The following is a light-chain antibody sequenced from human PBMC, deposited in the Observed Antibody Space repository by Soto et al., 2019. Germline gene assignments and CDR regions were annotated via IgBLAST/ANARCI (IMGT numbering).Light chain of an antibody. Sequence: EIVLTQSPATLSLSPGERATLFCRASQSISSSLAWYQNKSGQAPRLLIYDASTRATGIPARFSGGGSGADFTLIISSREPEDFAVYYCQERSQWPPTVGQGTKMQIK. CDR2: DAS. J-gene: IGKJ2*01. CDR3: QERSQWPPT. CDR1: QSISSS. V-gene: IGKV3-11*01.